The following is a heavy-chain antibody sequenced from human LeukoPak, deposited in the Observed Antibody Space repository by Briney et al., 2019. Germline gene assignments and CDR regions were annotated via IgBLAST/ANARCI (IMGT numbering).Heavy chain of an antibody. J-gene: IGHJ5*02. CDR1: GYSISSGYY. CDR2: INHSGST. CDR3: ARGPITMVRPSAFGP. V-gene: IGHV4-38-2*02. D-gene: IGHD3-10*01. Sequence: SETLSLTCTVSGYSISSGYYWSWNRQPPGKGLEWIGEINHSGSTNYNPSLKSRVTISVDTSKNQFSLKLSSVTAADTAVYYCARGPITMVRPSAFGPWGQGTLVTVSS.